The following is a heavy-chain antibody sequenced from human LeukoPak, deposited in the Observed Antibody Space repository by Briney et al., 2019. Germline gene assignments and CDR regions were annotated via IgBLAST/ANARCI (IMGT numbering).Heavy chain of an antibody. J-gene: IGHJ4*02. CDR3: AKADRGWGVITKD. V-gene: IGHV3-23*01. D-gene: IGHD3-10*01. CDR1: GFTFSGYW. Sequence: GGSLRLSCAASGFTFSGYWMHWVRQAPGKGLEWVSAIGGSGDFTYYAEYVRGRFTISRDNSEKTLYLQMNSLRAEDTAVYYCAKADRGWGVITKDWGQGTLVTVSS. CDR2: IGGSGDFT.